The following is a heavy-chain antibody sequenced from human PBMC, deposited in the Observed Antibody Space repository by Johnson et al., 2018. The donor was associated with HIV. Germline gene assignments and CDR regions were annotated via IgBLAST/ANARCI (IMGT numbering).Heavy chain of an antibody. CDR3: AKADYGGNPDDAFDI. CDR1: GFTFSSYG. J-gene: IGHJ3*02. CDR2: ISYDGSNK. Sequence: VQLVESGGGVVQPGRYLRLSCAASGFTFSSYGMHWVRQAPGKGLEWVAVISYDGSNKYYADSVKGRFTISRDNSKNTLYLQMNSLRAEDTAVYYCAKADYGGNPDDAFDIWGQGTMVIVCS. D-gene: IGHD4-23*01. V-gene: IGHV3-30*18.